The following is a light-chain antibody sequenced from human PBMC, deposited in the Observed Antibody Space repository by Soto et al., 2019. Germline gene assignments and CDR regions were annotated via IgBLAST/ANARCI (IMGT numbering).Light chain of an antibody. CDR1: QSSRRKSAFNY. J-gene: IGLJ1*01. CDR3: SSYTTAFFYV. CDR2: GVT. Sequence: QSVLTQPPSVSGAPGQRVTISCTGSQSSRRKSAFNYVAWYQQHPGKAPKLIIHGVTNRPSGVSSRFSGSKSDYTASLTISGLQAEDEADYYCSSYTTAFFYVFGPGTKVTVL. V-gene: IGLV2-14*01.